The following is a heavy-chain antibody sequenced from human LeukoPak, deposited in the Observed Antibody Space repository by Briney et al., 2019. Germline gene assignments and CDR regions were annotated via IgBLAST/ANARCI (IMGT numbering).Heavy chain of an antibody. CDR3: TTGRIRDSIAAAGGNYFDY. CDR2: IKSKTDGGTT. V-gene: IGHV3-15*01. CDR1: GFTFSNAW. J-gene: IGHJ4*02. Sequence: GGSLRLSCAASGFTFSNAWMSWVRQAPGKGLEWVGRIKSKTDGGTTDYAAPVKGRFTISRDDSKNTLYLQMNSLKTEDTAVYYCTTGRIRDSIAAAGGNYFDYWGQGTLVTVSS. D-gene: IGHD6-13*01.